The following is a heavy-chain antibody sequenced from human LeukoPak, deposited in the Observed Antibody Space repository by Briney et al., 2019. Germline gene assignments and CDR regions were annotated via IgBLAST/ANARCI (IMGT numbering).Heavy chain of an antibody. CDR3: ARPSTKYSSSSGYFQH. CDR1: GGSISSSSDY. CDR2: IYYGGST. V-gene: IGHV4-39*01. D-gene: IGHD6-6*01. J-gene: IGHJ1*01. Sequence: SETLSLTCTVSGGSISSSSDYWGWIRQPPGRGLEWIGTIYYGGSTYYNPSLKSRVTISVDTSKNQFSLKLSSVTAADTAVYYCARPSTKYSSSSGYFQHWGQGTLVTVSS.